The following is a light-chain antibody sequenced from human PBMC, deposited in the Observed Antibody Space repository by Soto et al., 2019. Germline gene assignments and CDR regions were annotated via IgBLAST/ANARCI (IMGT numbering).Light chain of an antibody. CDR1: QSVSSY. CDR2: DAS. Sequence: EIVLTQSPATLSLSPGERATLSCRASQSVSSYLAWYQQKPGQAPRLLIYDASNRAAGIPDRFSGSGSGTDFTLTISSLEPEDFAVYYCQQRSNWPAFCQGTKLEIK. CDR3: QQRSNWPA. J-gene: IGKJ2*01. V-gene: IGKV3-11*01.